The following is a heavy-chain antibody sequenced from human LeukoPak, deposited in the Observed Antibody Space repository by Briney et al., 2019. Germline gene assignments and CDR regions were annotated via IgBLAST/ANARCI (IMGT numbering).Heavy chain of an antibody. CDR1: GFTLSSHW. J-gene: IGHJ4*02. CDR2: IKSTTVDGTP. Sequence: GGSLRLSCAASGFTLSSHWMHWVRQAPGKGLEWVGRIKSTTVDGTPEYAAPVKGRFTISRDDSKNTVYLQMNSLKTEDTAVYYCTTGPGNSGYWGQGTLVTVSS. D-gene: IGHD4-23*01. V-gene: IGHV3-15*01. CDR3: TTGPGNSGY.